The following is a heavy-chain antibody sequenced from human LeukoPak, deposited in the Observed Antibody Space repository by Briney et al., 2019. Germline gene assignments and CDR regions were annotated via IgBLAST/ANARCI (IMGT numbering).Heavy chain of an antibody. J-gene: IGHJ4*02. CDR2: INHSGST. V-gene: IGHV4-34*01. Sequence: SETLSLTCAVYGGSFSGYYWSWIRQPPGKGLEWIGEINHSGSTNYNPSLKSRVTISVDTSKNQFSLKLSSVTAADTAVYYCARRLVGYSSSSHYFDYWGQGTLVTVSS. CDR3: ARRLVGYSSSSHYFDY. CDR1: GGSFSGYY. D-gene: IGHD6-6*01.